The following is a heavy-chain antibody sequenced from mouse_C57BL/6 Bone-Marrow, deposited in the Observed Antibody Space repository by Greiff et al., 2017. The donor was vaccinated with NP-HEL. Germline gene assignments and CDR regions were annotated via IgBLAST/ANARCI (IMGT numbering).Heavy chain of an antibody. CDR2: IYIVKWET. J-gene: IGHJ1*03. CDR3: ARKGTWERYFGV. Sequence: VQLKESVPQLVRRGSSVKMYCKTDGGDGTGCWMDVGWGGPGQGLEWIGYIYIVKWETEYNEKFKGKATLTSDTSSSTAYMQLSSLTSEDSAIYFCARKGTWERYFGVWGTGTTVTVSS. CDR1: GGDGTGCW. V-gene: IGHV1-58*01. D-gene: IGHD4-1*01.